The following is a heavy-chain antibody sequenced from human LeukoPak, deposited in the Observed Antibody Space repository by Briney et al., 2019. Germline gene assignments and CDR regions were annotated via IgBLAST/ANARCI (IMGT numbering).Heavy chain of an antibody. CDR1: GGTFSSYA. D-gene: IGHD3-22*01. V-gene: IGHV1-69*13. CDR3: AREGDYYDSSGPFDY. CDR2: IIPIFGTA. Sequence: SVKVSCKASGGTFSSYAISWVRQAPGQGLEWMGGIIPIFGTANYAQKFQGRVTITADESTSTAYMELSSLRSEDTAVYYCAREGDYYDSSGPFDYWGQGTLVTVSS. J-gene: IGHJ4*02.